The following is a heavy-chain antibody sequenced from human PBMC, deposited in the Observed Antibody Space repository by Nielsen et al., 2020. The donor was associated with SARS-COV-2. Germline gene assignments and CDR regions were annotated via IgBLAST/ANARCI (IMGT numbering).Heavy chain of an antibody. Sequence: GGSLRLSCVASGFNFTRYSMNWVRQAPGKGPEWVAYISSDSSWKQYADSVKGRVSISRDNAKKSLDLQMNSLRGEDTAVYYCARGVLDYRGQGALVTVSS. CDR3: ARGVLDY. V-gene: IGHV3-48*01. J-gene: IGHJ4*02. CDR2: ISSDSSWK. CDR1: GFNFTRYS. D-gene: IGHD2-2*01.